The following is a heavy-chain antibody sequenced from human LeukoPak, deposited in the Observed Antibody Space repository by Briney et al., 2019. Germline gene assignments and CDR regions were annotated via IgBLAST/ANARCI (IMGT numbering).Heavy chain of an antibody. J-gene: IGHJ5*02. CDR1: GYTFTTYG. Sequence: ASVKVSCKASGYTFTTYGISWVRQAPGQGLEWMGWISANNGNTNFAQNFQGRVTTTTDTSTSTAYMELRSLRSDDTAVYYCARDKSQSVLLENWFDPWGQGTLVTVSS. CDR3: ARDKSQSVLLENWFDP. CDR2: ISANNGNT. V-gene: IGHV1-18*01. D-gene: IGHD2/OR15-2a*01.